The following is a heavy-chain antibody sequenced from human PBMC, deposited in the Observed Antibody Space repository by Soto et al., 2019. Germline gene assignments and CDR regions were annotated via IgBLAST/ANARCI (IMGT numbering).Heavy chain of an antibody. J-gene: IGHJ4*02. CDR3: AREDYCGGDCYPDY. Sequence: GAAVKVPCKASGYTFTSYAMHLVHQAPGQRLEWMGWINAGNGNTKYSQKFQGRVTITGDTSASTAYMELSSLRSEDTAVYYCAREDYCGGDCYPDYWGQGTLVTVSS. D-gene: IGHD2-21*02. CDR1: GYTFTSYA. CDR2: INAGNGNT. V-gene: IGHV1-3*01.